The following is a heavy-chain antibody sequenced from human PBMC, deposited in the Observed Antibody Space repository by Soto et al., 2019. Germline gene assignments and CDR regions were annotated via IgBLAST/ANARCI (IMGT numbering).Heavy chain of an antibody. V-gene: IGHV1-3*01. CDR1: GYTFTSYA. CDR2: INAGNGNT. J-gene: IGHJ6*02. Sequence: ASVKVSCKASGYTFTSYAMHWVRQAPGQRLEWMGWINAGNGNTKYSQKFQGRVTITRDTSASTAYMELSSLRSEDTAVYYCARDDRDFGWLLFDYYYGMDVCGQGTTVTVS. D-gene: IGHD3-9*01. CDR3: ARDDRDFGWLLFDYYYGMDV.